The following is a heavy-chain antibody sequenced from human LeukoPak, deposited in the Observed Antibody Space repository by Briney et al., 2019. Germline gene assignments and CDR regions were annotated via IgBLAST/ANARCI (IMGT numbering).Heavy chain of an antibody. J-gene: IGHJ6*03. V-gene: IGHV1-69*05. D-gene: IGHD3-3*01. CDR1: GGTFSSYA. CDR3: ARDRRGTIFGVVTERPYYYYYYYMDV. CDR2: IIPIFGTA. Sequence: ASVTLSCKASGGTFSSYAISMVRQAPGQGLEWMGRIIPIFGTANYAQKFQGRVTITTDESTSTAYMELSSLRSEDTAVYYCARDRRGTIFGVVTERPYYYYYYYMDVWGKGTTVTVSS.